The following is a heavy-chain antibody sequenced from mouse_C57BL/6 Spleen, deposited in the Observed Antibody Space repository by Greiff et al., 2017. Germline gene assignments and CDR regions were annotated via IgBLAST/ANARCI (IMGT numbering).Heavy chain of an antibody. J-gene: IGHJ2*01. CDR1: GFNIKDYY. CDR2: IDPEDGET. V-gene: IGHV14-2*01. CDR3: ARQAEEYYFDY. Sequence: EVQLQQSGAELVKPGASVKLSCTASGFNIKDYYMHWVKQRTEQGLEWIGRIDPEDGETKYAPKFQGKATITADTSSNTAYLQLSSLTSEDTAVYYCARQAEEYYFDYWGQGTTLTVSS.